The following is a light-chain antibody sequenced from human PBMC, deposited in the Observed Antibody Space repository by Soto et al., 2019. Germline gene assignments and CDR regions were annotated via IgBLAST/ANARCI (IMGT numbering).Light chain of an antibody. CDR1: NLGSKS. CDR2: YDS. CDR3: QVWDTSDDHHV. Sequence: SYELTQSPSVSVAPGQTATISCGGNNLGSKSVNWYQQKSGQAPVLVMSYDSDRPSGIPERFSGSNSGNTATLTLSRVESGDEADYYCQVWDTSDDHHVFGSGTKLTVL. J-gene: IGLJ1*01. V-gene: IGLV3-21*01.